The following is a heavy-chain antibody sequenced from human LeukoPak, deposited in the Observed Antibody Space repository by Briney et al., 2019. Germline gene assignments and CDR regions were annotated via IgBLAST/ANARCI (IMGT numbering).Heavy chain of an antibody. CDR3: ARAYFYDGNGHHYYFDY. D-gene: IGHD3-22*01. CDR1: GYTFTSYY. J-gene: IGHJ4*02. Sequence: ASVKVSCKASGYTFTSYYMHWVRQAPGQGLEWMGIINPSSGSTSYAQKFQGRVTMTRDTSTGTVYMELSTLRSEDTAVYYCARAYFYDGNGHHYYFDYWGQGTLVTVSS. V-gene: IGHV1-46*01. CDR2: INPSSGST.